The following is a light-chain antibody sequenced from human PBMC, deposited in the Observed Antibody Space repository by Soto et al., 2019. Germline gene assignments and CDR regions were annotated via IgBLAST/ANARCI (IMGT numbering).Light chain of an antibody. J-gene: IGKJ1*01. CDR1: QTVSITY. CDR3: KQYGSSRWT. CDR2: GAS. V-gene: IGKV3-20*01. Sequence: VLPPSPGTLSFSPGESTPLYFIASQTVSITYLTWYKQNPGQAPRLLIYGASSRATGIPDRFSGSGSGKDFTITISRMENEDFEVYYCKQYGSSRWTCGNGTTG.